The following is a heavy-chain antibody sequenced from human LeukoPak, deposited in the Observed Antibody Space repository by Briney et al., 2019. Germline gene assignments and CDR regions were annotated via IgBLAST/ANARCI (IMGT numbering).Heavy chain of an antibody. CDR1: GGSISSGSYY. Sequence: SQTLSLTCTVSGGSISSGSYYWSWIRQPAGKGPEWIGRIYTSGSTNYNPSLKSRVTISVDTSKNQFSLKLSSVTAADTAVYYCARGGDYYDSSGYSDYWGQGTLVTVSS. V-gene: IGHV4-61*02. J-gene: IGHJ4*02. CDR3: ARGGDYYDSSGYSDY. CDR2: IYTSGST. D-gene: IGHD3-22*01.